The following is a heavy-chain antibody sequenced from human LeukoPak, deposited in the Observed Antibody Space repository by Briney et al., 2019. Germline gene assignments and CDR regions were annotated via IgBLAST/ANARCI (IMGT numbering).Heavy chain of an antibody. J-gene: IGHJ4*02. D-gene: IGHD1-1*01. CDR2: MDPSGSQK. Sequence: GGSLRLSCAASGFTFNRSWMNWVRQAPGKGLEWVANMDPSGSQKRYADSVKGRFIISKDNPGASLYLDMYSLRAEDTAIYYCAIWTSGNYWGQGTLVTVSS. V-gene: IGHV3-7*01. CDR1: GFTFNRSW. CDR3: AIWTSGNY.